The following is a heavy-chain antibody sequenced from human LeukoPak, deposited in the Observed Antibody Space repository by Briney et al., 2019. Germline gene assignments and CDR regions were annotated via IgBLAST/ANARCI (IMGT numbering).Heavy chain of an antibody. Sequence: GGSLRLSCAASGFTFSGYGMHWVRQAPGKGLEWVAVISYDGSNKYYADSVKGRFTISRDNSKNTLYLQMNSLRAEDTAVYYCANGCDSSGYCWRVDYWGQGTLVTVSS. CDR1: GFTFSGYG. D-gene: IGHD3-22*01. CDR2: ISYDGSNK. CDR3: ANGCDSSGYCWRVDY. J-gene: IGHJ4*02. V-gene: IGHV3-30*18.